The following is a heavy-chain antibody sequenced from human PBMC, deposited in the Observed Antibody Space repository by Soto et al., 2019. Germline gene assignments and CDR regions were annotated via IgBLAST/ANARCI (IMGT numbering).Heavy chain of an antibody. V-gene: IGHV1-69*08. CDR1: GDTFSSYA. Sequence: QVQLVQSGAELKKTGSSVKVSCRASGDTFSSYAVNWVRQAPGRGLEWMGRIITVLGTTDYAQNFKGRLTITAEKSTXTXYWXLSSLRSEDTAVYYCARRRYCGYDCYHKHYYGMDVWGQGTTVTVAS. J-gene: IGHJ6*02. CDR2: IITVLGTT. D-gene: IGHD2-21*01. CDR3: ARRRYCGYDCYHKHYYGMDV.